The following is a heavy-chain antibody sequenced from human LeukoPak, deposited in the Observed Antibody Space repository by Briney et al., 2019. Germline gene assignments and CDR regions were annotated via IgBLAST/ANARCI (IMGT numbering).Heavy chain of an antibody. Sequence: GGSLRLSCAASGFTSSSYWMSWVRQAPGKGLEWVANIKQDGSERYYVDSVKGRFTISRDNAKNSLSLQMNNLRVEDTAVYYCARAGSHWHYVYWGQGTVVTVS. D-gene: IGHD3-10*01. V-gene: IGHV3-7*01. CDR2: IKQDGSER. CDR1: GFTSSSYW. J-gene: IGHJ4*02. CDR3: ARAGSHWHYVY.